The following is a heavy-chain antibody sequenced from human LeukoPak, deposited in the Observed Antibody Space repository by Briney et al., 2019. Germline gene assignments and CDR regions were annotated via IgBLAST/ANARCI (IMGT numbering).Heavy chain of an antibody. V-gene: IGHV3-53*01. Sequence: GGSLRLSCAASGFTVSRNYISWVRQAPGKGLEWVSVIYTSGNTYYADSVKGRFTISRDNSKNTLYLQMNSLRGEDTAVYYCARAPFYYDSSNYPYFDYWGQGTLVTVSS. J-gene: IGHJ4*02. CDR1: GFTVSRNY. CDR2: IYTSGNT. D-gene: IGHD3-22*01. CDR3: ARAPFYYDSSNYPYFDY.